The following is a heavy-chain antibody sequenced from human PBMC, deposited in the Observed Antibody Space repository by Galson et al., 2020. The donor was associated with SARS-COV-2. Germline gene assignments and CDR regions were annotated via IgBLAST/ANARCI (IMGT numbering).Heavy chain of an antibody. CDR3: AGAQGLEPWYGMDV. CDR2: INSDGSST. J-gene: IGHJ6*02. D-gene: IGHD1-1*01. V-gene: IGHV3-74*01. Sequence: GESLKISCAASGFTFSSYWMHWVRQAPGKGLVWVSRINSDGSSTSYADSVKGRFTISRDNAKNTLYLQMNSLRAEDTAVYYCAGAQGLEPWYGMDVWGQGTTVTVSS. CDR1: GFTFSSYW.